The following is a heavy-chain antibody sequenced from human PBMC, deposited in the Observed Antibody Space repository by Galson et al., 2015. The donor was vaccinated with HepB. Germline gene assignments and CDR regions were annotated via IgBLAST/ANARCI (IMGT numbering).Heavy chain of an antibody. D-gene: IGHD1-26*01. CDR1: GFSLSTSGVG. J-gene: IGHJ6*02. CDR2: IYWNDDK. V-gene: IGHV2-5*01. Sequence: PALVKPTQTLTLTCTFSGFSLSTSGVGVGWIRQPPGKALEWLALIYWNDDKRYSPSLKSRLTITKDTSKNQVVLTMTNMDPVDTATYYCAHMPVGRGITGRLKYYYYGMDVWGQGTTVTVSS. CDR3: AHMPVGRGITGRLKYYYYGMDV.